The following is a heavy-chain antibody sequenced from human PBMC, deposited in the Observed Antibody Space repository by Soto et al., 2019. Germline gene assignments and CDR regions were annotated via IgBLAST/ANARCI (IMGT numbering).Heavy chain of an antibody. J-gene: IGHJ4*02. CDR3: AINVAGMSPDKY. CDR1: GITFSSNW. Sequence: PGGSLRLSCAASGITFSSNWMHWVRQAPGKGLVWVSRINGAGSSTNYADSVKGRFTISRDNAKNTLYLQMNSLRAEDTAMYYFAINVAGMSPDKYWGQGTLVTVSS. D-gene: IGHD6-19*01. CDR2: INGAGSST. V-gene: IGHV3-74*01.